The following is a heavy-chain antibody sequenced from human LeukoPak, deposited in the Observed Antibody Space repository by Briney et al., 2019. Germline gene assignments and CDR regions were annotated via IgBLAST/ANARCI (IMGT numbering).Heavy chain of an antibody. V-gene: IGHV3-74*01. CDR1: GFSFSGHW. D-gene: IGHD6-6*01. Sequence: GGSLRLSCTASGFSFSGHWMHWARQLPGKGLVWVSRISPTGSTTSYADSVKGRLTVSRDNAKNTLYLQVNNLRAEDTAVYYCARGPNSNWSGLDFWGQGTLLTVSS. J-gene: IGHJ4*02. CDR3: ARGPNSNWSGLDF. CDR2: ISPTGSTT.